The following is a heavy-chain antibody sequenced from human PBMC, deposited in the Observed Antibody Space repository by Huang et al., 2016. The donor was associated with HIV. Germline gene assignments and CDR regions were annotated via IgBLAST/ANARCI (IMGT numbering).Heavy chain of an antibody. CDR1: GYTLTELS. CDR2: FVPEHGET. CDR3: AAGYDTYYDI. J-gene: IGHJ3*02. D-gene: IGHD2-21*01. Sequence: QVQLVQSGAEVKKPGASVKVSCKVSGYTLTELSINWVRQAPGKGLEWMGGFVPEHGETIYAQNFQGRVTMTEDTSTDTAYMELHSLRPEDTAVYYCAAGYDTYYDIWGQGTMVIASS. V-gene: IGHV1-24*01.